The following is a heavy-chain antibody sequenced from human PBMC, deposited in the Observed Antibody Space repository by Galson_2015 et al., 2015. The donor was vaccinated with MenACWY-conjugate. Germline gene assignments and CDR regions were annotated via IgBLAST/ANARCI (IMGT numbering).Heavy chain of an antibody. CDR1: GFTFSDYY. CDR3: ARAPPYYVGTTGGP. D-gene: IGHD3-16*01. CDR2: ISSSSSYT. V-gene: IGHV3-11*06. Sequence: SLRLSCAASGFTFSDYYMSWIRQAPGKGLEWVSYISSSSSYTDYADSVKGRFTVSRDNAKNSLYLQMNSLRAEDTAVYYCARAPPYYVGTTGGPWGQGTLVTVSS. J-gene: IGHJ5*02.